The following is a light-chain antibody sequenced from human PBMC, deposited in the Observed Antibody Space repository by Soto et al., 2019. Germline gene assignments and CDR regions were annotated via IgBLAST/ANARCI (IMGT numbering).Light chain of an antibody. CDR3: RQRKYWPPLT. CDR1: HHVDIY. J-gene: IGKJ5*01. Sequence: EAVLTQSPATLSLSPGETATLSCRASHHVDIYVAWYQQKPGQAPRLLIYVAPNRATGIPARFCGSRSGRDLTLSISSLEREVFVVYYCRQRKYWPPLTFVQGTLVEIK. CDR2: VAP. V-gene: IGKV3-11*02.